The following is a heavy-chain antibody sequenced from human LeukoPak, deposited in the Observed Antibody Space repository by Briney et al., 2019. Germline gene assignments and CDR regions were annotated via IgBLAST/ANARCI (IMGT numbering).Heavy chain of an antibody. J-gene: IGHJ4*02. CDR3: AEAVAGTGNFDD. CDR2: ISGSGGST. D-gene: IGHD6-19*01. V-gene: IGHV3-23*01. CDR1: GFTFSSYA. Sequence: GGSLSLSCAASGFTFSSYAMSWVRQAPGKGREWVSAISGSGGSTYYADSVKGRFTISRDNSKNTLYLQMNSLRAEDTAVYYCAEAVAGTGNFDDWGQGTLVTVSS.